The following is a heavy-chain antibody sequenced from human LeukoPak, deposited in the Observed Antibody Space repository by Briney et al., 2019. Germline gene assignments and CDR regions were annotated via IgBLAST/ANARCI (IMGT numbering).Heavy chain of an antibody. CDR1: GGSISSSSYY. D-gene: IGHD2-21*02. J-gene: IGHJ4*02. CDR3: ARSIGGDCYFDF. CDR2: IYYSGST. V-gene: IGHV4-39*01. Sequence: SETLSLTCTVSGGSISSSSYYWGWIRQPPGKGLEWIGSIYYSGSTYYNPSLKSRVTISVDTSKNRFSLKLTSVTAADTAVYSCARSIGGDCYFDFWGQGTLVTVSS.